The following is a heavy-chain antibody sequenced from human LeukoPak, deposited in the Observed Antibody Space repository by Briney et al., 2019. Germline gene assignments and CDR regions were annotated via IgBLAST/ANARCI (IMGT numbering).Heavy chain of an antibody. Sequence: GGSLRLPCAASGFTLNHYSMKWVRQAPGKGLEWVSYISSSSSTIYYADSVKGRFTISRDNAKNSLYLQMNSLRDEDTAVYYCSRELKFGYWGPGTLVTVSS. V-gene: IGHV3-48*02. CDR1: GFTLNHYS. CDR2: ISSSSSTI. J-gene: IGHJ4*02. CDR3: SRELKFGY.